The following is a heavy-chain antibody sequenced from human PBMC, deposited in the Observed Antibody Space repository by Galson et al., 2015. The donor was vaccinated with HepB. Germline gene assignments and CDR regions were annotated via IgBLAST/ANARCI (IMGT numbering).Heavy chain of an antibody. CDR1: GFTFDDYA. D-gene: IGHD6-19*01. CDR2: ISWNSGSI. J-gene: IGHJ5*02. V-gene: IGHV3-9*01. CDR3: AKDAGYSSGWFQYNWFDP. Sequence: SLRLSCAASGFTFDDYAMHWVRQAPGKGLEWVSGISWNSGSIGYADSVKGRFTISRDNAKNSLYLQMNSLRAEDTALYYCAKDAGYSSGWFQYNWFDPWGQGTLVTVSS.